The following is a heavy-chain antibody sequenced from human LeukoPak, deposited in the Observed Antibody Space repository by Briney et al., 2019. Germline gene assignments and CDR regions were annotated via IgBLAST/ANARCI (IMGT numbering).Heavy chain of an antibody. D-gene: IGHD6-19*01. CDR2: IIPILGIA. CDR1: GGTFSSYA. J-gene: IGHJ5*02. V-gene: IGHV1-69*04. CDR3: PSVRRIAVAEFDP. Sequence: AVKVSCKGSGGTFSSYAISWVRQAPGQGLEWVGRIIPILGIANYAQKFQGRVTITADKSTSTAYMELSRLRSEDTAVYYCPSVRRIAVAEFDPWGQGTLVTVSS.